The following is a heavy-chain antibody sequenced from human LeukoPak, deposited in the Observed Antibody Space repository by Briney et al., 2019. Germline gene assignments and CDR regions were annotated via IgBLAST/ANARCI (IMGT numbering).Heavy chain of an antibody. V-gene: IGHV1-69*13. Sequence: GASVKVSCKASGGTFSSYAISWVRQAAGQGLEWMGGIIPIFGTANYAQKFQGRVTITADESTSTAYMELSSLRSEDTAVYYCAGARTYYYDSSGYPFDYWGQGTLVTVSS. J-gene: IGHJ4*02. CDR2: IIPIFGTA. D-gene: IGHD3-22*01. CDR1: GGTFSSYA. CDR3: AGARTYYYDSSGYPFDY.